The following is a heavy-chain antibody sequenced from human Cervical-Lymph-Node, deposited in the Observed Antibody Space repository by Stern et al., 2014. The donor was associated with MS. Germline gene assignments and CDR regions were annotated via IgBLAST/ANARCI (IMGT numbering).Heavy chain of an antibody. D-gene: IGHD2-2*01. V-gene: IGHV3-21*01. Sequence: EVQLVESGGGLVKPGGSLRLSCAASGFTFSRHTMNWVRQAPGRGLEWVASISSSGDYIYYAYSLKSLFTISRDNAWDTLYLQMNSLRDEDTALYYCARDLGQFQLLFGMDVWGQGTTVTVSS. CDR3: ARDLGQFQLLFGMDV. CDR1: GFTFSRHT. J-gene: IGHJ6*02. CDR2: ISSSGDYI.